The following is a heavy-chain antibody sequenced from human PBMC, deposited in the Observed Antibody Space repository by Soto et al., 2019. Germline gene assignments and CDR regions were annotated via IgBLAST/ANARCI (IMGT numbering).Heavy chain of an antibody. Sequence: GASVKVSCKASGYTFTSHDINWVGQATGQGLEWMGWMNPKIGNTGYAQKFQGRVTMTSDTSISTVYMELSYLRSEDTAVYYCARGAPFDTWGQGTVVTVSS. CDR3: ARGAPFDT. J-gene: IGHJ3*02. CDR2: MNPKIGNT. V-gene: IGHV1-8*01. CDR1: GYTFTSHD.